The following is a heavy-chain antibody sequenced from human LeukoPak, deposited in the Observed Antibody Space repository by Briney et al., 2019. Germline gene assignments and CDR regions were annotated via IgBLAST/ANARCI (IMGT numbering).Heavy chain of an antibody. J-gene: IGHJ4*02. Sequence: GGSLRLSCAASGFTFSNYWMSWVRQAPGKGLEWVANIKHDGSDKYYVDSVKGRFTISRDNARNSQFLHMNSLRVEDTAVYYCAREFYYDSGAYFVPFDSWGQGTLATVSS. D-gene: IGHD3-22*01. CDR1: GFTFSNYW. CDR3: AREFYYDSGAYFVPFDS. CDR2: IKHDGSDK. V-gene: IGHV3-7*01.